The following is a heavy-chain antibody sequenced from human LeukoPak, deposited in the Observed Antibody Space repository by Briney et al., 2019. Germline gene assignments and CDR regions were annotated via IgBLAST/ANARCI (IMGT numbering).Heavy chain of an antibody. J-gene: IGHJ4*02. Sequence: AGRSLRLSCAASGFTFSTYAMNWVRQAPGKGLEWVSGISGSGVSTYYADSVKGRFTISRDNSNNTLYLQMSSLGAEDTAVYYCAKDWGMGDQLLRIDYWGQGTLVTVSS. CDR1: GFTFSTYA. V-gene: IGHV3-23*01. CDR2: ISGSGVST. CDR3: AKDWGMGDQLLRIDY. D-gene: IGHD2-2*01.